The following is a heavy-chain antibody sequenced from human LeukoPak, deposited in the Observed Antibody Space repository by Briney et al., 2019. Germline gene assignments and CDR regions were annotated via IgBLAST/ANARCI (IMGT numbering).Heavy chain of an antibody. J-gene: IGHJ4*02. CDR2: IIPIFGTA. V-gene: IGHV1-69*05. CDR1: GGTFSSYA. D-gene: IGHD2-2*01. Sequence: EASVKVSCKASGGTFSSYAISWVRQAPGQGLEWMGGIIPIFGTANYAQKFQGRVTITTDESTSTAYMELSSLRSEDTAVYYCARGRYQLLLYFDYWGQGTLVTVSS. CDR3: ARGRYQLLLYFDY.